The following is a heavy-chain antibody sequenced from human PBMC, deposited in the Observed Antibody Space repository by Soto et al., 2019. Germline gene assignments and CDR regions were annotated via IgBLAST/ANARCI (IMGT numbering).Heavy chain of an antibody. Sequence: GGSLRLSCAASGFTFSSYGLHWVRQAPGKGLEWVAVMSNDGNKKYYADSVQGRFTTSRDNSKNTLSLQMNSLRTEDTAVYYCAKGGGSSYDYYFDYWGQGTPVTVSS. V-gene: IGHV3-30*18. CDR2: MSNDGNKK. J-gene: IGHJ4*01. D-gene: IGHD6-6*01. CDR1: GFTFSSYG. CDR3: AKGGGSSYDYYFDY.